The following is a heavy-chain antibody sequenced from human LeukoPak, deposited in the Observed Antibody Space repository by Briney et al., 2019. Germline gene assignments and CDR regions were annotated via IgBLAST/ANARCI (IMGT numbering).Heavy chain of an antibody. Sequence: SETLSLTCTVSGGSISSYYWSWIRQPPGKGLEWIGYIYYSGSTNYNPSLKSRVTISVDTSKNQFSLKLSSVTAADTAVYYCARDLYDFWSGSSRYYFDYWGRGTLVTVSS. J-gene: IGHJ4*02. D-gene: IGHD3-3*01. CDR2: IYYSGST. V-gene: IGHV4-59*01. CDR1: GGSISSYY. CDR3: ARDLYDFWSGSSRYYFDY.